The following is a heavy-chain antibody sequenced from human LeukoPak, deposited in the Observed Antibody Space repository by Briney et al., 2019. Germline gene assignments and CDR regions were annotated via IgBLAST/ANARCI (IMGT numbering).Heavy chain of an antibody. Sequence: SETLSLTCAVYGGSFSGYYWSWIRQPPGKGLEWLGEINHSGSTNYNPSLKSRVTISVDTSKNQFSLKLSSVTAADTAVYYCARGGNDYDFWSGYYDNNWFDPWGQGTLVTVSS. CDR3: ARGGNDYDFWSGYYDNNWFDP. V-gene: IGHV4-34*01. CDR2: INHSGST. J-gene: IGHJ5*02. CDR1: GGSFSGYY. D-gene: IGHD3-3*01.